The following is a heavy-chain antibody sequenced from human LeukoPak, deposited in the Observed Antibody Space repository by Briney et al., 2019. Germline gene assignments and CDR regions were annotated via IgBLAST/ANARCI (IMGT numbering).Heavy chain of an antibody. J-gene: IGHJ3*02. CDR2: IYPGDSDI. CDR1: RYSFTKYW. Sequence: GEFLKISCKGSRYSFTKYWIGWVRQMPGKGLEWMGIIYPGDSDIRYSPSFQGQVTISADKSISTAYLQWSSLKASDTAMYYCARQDRSLFAFDIWGQGTMVTVSS. CDR3: ARQDRSLFAFDI. D-gene: IGHD3-22*01. V-gene: IGHV5-51*01.